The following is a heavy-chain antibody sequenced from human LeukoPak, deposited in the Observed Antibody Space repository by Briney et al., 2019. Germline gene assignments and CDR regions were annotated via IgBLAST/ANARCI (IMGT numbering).Heavy chain of an antibody. CDR2: ISGSGGST. J-gene: IGHJ4*02. V-gene: IGHV3-23*01. CDR3: AKECAVVVTATLDY. D-gene: IGHD2-21*02. Sequence: GGSLRLSCAASGFTFSSYAMSWVRQALGKGLEWVSAISGSGGSTYYADSVKGRFTISRDNSKNTLYLQMNSLRAEDTAVYYCAKECAVVVTATLDYWGQGTLVTVSS. CDR1: GFTFSSYA.